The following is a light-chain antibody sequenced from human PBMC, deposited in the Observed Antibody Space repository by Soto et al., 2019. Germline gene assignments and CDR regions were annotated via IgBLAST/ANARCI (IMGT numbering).Light chain of an antibody. CDR1: QSVSSY. Sequence: IVLTQSPATLSLWPGETAILSCRASQSVSSYLSWYQQKPGQAPRLLIDDASSRAPGVPARFNGSGSGTDFTLTISSLEPEDFALYFCQQRSSGLTFGQGTRLEIE. J-gene: IGKJ5*01. V-gene: IGKV3-11*01. CDR2: DAS. CDR3: QQRSSGLT.